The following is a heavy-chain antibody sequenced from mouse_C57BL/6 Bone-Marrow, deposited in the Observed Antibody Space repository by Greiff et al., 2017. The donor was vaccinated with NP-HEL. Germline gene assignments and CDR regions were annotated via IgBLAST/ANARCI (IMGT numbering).Heavy chain of an antibody. D-gene: IGHD2-3*01. CDR1: GYTFTSYW. CDR3: ARGGAGYYVYAMDY. Sequence: QVQLKQPGAELVKPGASVKLSCKASGYTFTSYWMHWVKQRPGRGLEWIGRIDPNSGGTKYNEKFKSKATLTVDKPSSTAYMQLSSLTSEDSAVYYCARGGAGYYVYAMDYWGQGTSVTVSS. J-gene: IGHJ4*01. V-gene: IGHV1-72*01. CDR2: IDPNSGGT.